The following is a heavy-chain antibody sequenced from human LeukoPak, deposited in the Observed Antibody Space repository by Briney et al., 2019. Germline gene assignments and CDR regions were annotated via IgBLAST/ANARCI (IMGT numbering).Heavy chain of an antibody. V-gene: IGHV1-69*04. J-gene: IGHJ4*02. CDR1: GGPFSSYT. CDR2: IIAILGIA. CDR3: ARDLAYCGGDCYFTN. Sequence: GSSVKFSCKASGGPFSSYTISWVRQAPGQGLEWMGRIIAILGIANYAQTFQGRVTITADKSTSTAYMELSSLTSEDTAVYYCARDLAYCGGDCYFTNWGQGTLVTVSS. D-gene: IGHD2-21*01.